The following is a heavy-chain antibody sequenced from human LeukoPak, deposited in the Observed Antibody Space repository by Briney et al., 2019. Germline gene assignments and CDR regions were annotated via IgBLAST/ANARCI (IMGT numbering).Heavy chain of an antibody. CDR1: GFTFSSYA. CDR2: IYYSGST. V-gene: IGHV4-59*05. Sequence: PGGSLRLSCAASGFTFSSYAMSWVRQAPGKGLEWIGSIYYSGSTYYNPSLKSRVTISVDTSKNQFSLKLSSVTAADTAVYYCANSNYYDSSGFDYWGQGTLVTVSS. CDR3: ANSNYYDSSGFDY. D-gene: IGHD3-22*01. J-gene: IGHJ4*02.